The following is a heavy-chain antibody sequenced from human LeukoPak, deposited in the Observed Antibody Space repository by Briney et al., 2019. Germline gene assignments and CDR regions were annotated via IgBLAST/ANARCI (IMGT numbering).Heavy chain of an antibody. D-gene: IGHD2-15*01. CDR2: IRYDGGNK. CDR3: AKEIVAFDP. CDR1: GFTFSSYG. Sequence: PGGSLRLSCAASGFTFSSYGMHWVRQAPGKGLEWVAFIRYDGGNKYYADSVKGRFTISRDNSKNTLYLQMNSLRAEDTAVYYCAKEIVAFDPWGQGTLVTVSS. J-gene: IGHJ5*02. V-gene: IGHV3-30*02.